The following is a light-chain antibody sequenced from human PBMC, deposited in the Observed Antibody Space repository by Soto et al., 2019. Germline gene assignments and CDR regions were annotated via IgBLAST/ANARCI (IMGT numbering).Light chain of an antibody. CDR2: DNN. CDR1: SSNIGAGYD. J-gene: IGLJ3*02. V-gene: IGLV1-40*01. CDR3: QSYDNSLSALWV. Sequence: QSVLTQPPSVSGAPGQRVTISCTGSSSNIGAGYDVHWYQQLPGTAPKLLIYDNNNRPSGVPDRFSGSKSGTSASLAITGLQAEDEADYYCQSYDNSLSALWVFGGGTKLTVL.